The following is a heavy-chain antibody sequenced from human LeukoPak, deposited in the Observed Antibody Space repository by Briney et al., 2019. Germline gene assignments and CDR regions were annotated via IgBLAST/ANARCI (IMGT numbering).Heavy chain of an antibody. J-gene: IGHJ4*02. D-gene: IGHD6-13*01. V-gene: IGHV3-7*03. Sequence: GGSLRLSCAASGFTFSSYWMSWVRQAPGKGLEWVANIKQDGSEKYYVDSVKGRFTISRDNAKNSLYLQMNSLRAEDTAIYYCAKASSAGDSSSWNYWGQGILVTVSS. CDR3: AKASSAGDSSSWNY. CDR1: GFTFSSYW. CDR2: IKQDGSEK.